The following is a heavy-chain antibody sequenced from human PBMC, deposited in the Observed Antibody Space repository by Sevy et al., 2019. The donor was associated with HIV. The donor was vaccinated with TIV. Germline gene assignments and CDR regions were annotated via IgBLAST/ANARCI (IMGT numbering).Heavy chain of an antibody. CDR3: ARPGSSSGYLYYFDY. CDR1: GFTFSSYV. D-gene: IGHD3-22*01. V-gene: IGHV3-30*04. Sequence: GGSLRLSCAASGFTFSSYVMHWVRQAPGKGLEWVAVISYDGSNKYYADSVKGRFTISRDNSKNTLYLQMNSLRAEDTAVYYGARPGSSSGYLYYFDYWGQGTLVTVSS. J-gene: IGHJ4*02. CDR2: ISYDGSNK.